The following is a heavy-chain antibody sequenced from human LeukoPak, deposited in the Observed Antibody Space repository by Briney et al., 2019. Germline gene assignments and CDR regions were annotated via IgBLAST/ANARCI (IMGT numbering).Heavy chain of an antibody. Sequence: GGSLRLSCAASGFTVSSNYMSWVRQAPGKGLEWVSVIYSGGSTYYADSVKGRFTISRDNSKNTLYLQMNSLRAEDTAVYYCAREKGIVTTVVTDDQTEYYYGMDVWGQGTTVTVSS. D-gene: IGHD4-23*01. CDR3: AREKGIVTTVVTDDQTEYYYGMDV. CDR2: IYSGGST. CDR1: GFTVSSNY. J-gene: IGHJ6*02. V-gene: IGHV3-53*01.